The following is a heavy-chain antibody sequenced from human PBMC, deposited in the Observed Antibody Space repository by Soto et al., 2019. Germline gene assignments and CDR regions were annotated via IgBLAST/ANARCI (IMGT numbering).Heavy chain of an antibody. Sequence: PGGSLRLSCAASGFTFHIAWMSWVRQAPGKGLEWVGRIKDKTYGATTDYAAPVKGRFTISRDDSRNTLYLQMNNLKAEDTAVYYCTSSLGSDIPYYFDYWGQGALVTVSS. CDR3: TSSLGSDIPYYFDY. CDR1: GFTFHIAW. CDR2: IKDKTYGATT. J-gene: IGHJ4*02. D-gene: IGHD3-10*01. V-gene: IGHV3-15*01.